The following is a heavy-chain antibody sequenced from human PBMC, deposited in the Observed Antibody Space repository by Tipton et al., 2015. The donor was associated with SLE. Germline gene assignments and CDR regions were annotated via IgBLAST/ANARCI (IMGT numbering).Heavy chain of an antibody. Sequence: LRLSCTVSGAYISNYYWGWIRQPPGKGLEWIGSIYYSGSTYYNPSLKSRVTISVDTSKNQVSLKLSSVTAADTAVYYRASRYDFWSGYHLWGQGTLVTVSS. D-gene: IGHD3-3*01. CDR2: IYYSGST. J-gene: IGHJ5*02. CDR1: GAYISNYY. CDR3: ASRYDFWSGYHL. V-gene: IGHV4-39*07.